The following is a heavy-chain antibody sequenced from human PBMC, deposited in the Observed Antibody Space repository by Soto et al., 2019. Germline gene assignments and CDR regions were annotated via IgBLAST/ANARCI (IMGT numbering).Heavy chain of an antibody. CDR3: AKDREAMAKGDSFDY. V-gene: IGHV3-30*18. J-gene: IGHJ4*02. CDR2: ISYDGSNK. D-gene: IGHD5-18*01. CDR1: GFTFSSYG. Sequence: QVQLVESGGGVVQPGRSLRLSCAASGFTFSSYGMHWVRQAPGKGLEWVAVISYDGSNKYYADSVKGRFTISRDNSKNTLYLQMNSLRAEDTAVYYCAKDREAMAKGDSFDYWGQGTLVAVSS.